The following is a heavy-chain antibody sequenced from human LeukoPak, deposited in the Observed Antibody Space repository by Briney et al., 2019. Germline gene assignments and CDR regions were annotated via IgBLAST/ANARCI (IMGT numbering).Heavy chain of an antibody. CDR2: IRYDGSNK. CDR3: AAGGRYSNSQTPFDY. J-gene: IGHJ4*02. CDR1: GFSISSYG. Sequence: GGSLRLSRALSGFSISSYGMHWVRQAPGKGLEWVAFIRYDGSNKYYADSVKGRFTISRDNSKNTLYLQMNSLRAEDTAVYYCAAGGRYSNSQTPFDYWGQGTLVTVSS. D-gene: IGHD4-11*01. V-gene: IGHV3-30*02.